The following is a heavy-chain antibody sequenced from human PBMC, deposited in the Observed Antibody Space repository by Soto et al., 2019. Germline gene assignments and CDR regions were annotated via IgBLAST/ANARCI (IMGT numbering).Heavy chain of an antibody. CDR1: GFTFSSYA. Sequence: PGGSLRLSCAASGFTFSSYAMSWVRQAPGKGLEWVSAISGSGGSTYYADSVKGRFTISRDNSKNTLYLQMNSLRAEDTAVYYCAKESGHYDILTGHHYYYYGMDVWGQGTTVTVSS. D-gene: IGHD3-9*01. J-gene: IGHJ6*02. CDR3: AKESGHYDILTGHHYYYYGMDV. V-gene: IGHV3-23*01. CDR2: ISGSGGST.